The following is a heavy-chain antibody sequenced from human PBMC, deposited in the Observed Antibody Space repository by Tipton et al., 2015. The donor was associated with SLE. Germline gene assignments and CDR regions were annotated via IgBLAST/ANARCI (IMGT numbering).Heavy chain of an antibody. CDR3: AGAWQGYCSGGTCYVLDY. J-gene: IGHJ4*02. CDR1: GGSFSNSY. CDR2: ISYSGRT. D-gene: IGHD2-15*01. V-gene: IGHV4-59*01. Sequence: TLSLTCTVSGGSFSNSYFNWIRQPPGKGLEWIGSISYSGRTNYNPSLKSRVTISVDTSKNQFSLKLRSVTAADTAVYYCAGAWQGYCSGGTCYVLDYWGQGTLVTVSS.